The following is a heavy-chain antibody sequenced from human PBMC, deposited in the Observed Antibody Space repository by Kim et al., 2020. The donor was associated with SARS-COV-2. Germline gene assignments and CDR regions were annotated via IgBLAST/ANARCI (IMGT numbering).Heavy chain of an antibody. J-gene: IGHJ4*02. V-gene: IGHV3-23*01. CDR2: ISGRGDTT. Sequence: GGSLRLSCAASGFTFSSYVMSWVRQAPGKGLEWVSAISGRGDTTHYADFVKGRCTISRDNSRNTLYLRVDSLGVEDTAIYYCAKSPSLPLRSFTYYFDYWGQGTLVTISS. D-gene: IGHD3-3*02. CDR3: AKSPSLPLRSFTYYFDY. CDR1: GFTFSSYV.